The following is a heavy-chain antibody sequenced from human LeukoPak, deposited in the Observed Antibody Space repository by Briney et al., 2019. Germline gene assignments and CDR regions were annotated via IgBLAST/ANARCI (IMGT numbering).Heavy chain of an antibody. CDR1: TYTFTGYY. CDR3: ARDWSTLRSVGSSGWLFDY. J-gene: IGHJ4*02. CDR2: INPSGGST. D-gene: IGHD6-19*01. V-gene: IGHV1-46*01. Sequence: ASVKVSCKASTYTFTGYYIHWVRQAPGQGLEWMGRINPSGGSTSYAQKFQGRVTMTRDTSTSTVYMELSSLRSEDTAVYYCARDWSTLRSVGSSGWLFDYWGQGTLVTVSS.